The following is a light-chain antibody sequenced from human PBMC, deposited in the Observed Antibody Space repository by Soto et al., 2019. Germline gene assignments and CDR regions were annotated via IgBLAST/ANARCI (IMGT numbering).Light chain of an antibody. J-gene: IGKJ5*01. CDR2: DAS. CDR1: QGIFSA. V-gene: IGKV1D-13*01. Sequence: AIQLTQSPSSLSASVGDRVTITCRASQGIFSALAWYQQKPGKAPNLLIYDASSLQSGVPSRFSGSGSGTDFTLTISSVQPEDFATYYCQQFNNYPITFGQGTRLEIK. CDR3: QQFNNYPIT.